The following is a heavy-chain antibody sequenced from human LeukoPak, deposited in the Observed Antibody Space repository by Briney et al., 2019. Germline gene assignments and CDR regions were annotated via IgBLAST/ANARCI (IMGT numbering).Heavy chain of an antibody. J-gene: IGHJ4*02. CDR1: GGSISSSSYY. D-gene: IGHD3-16*02. CDR3: ARFDRGGDYFDY. V-gene: IGHV4-39*01. Sequence: SETLSLTCTVSGGSISSSSYYWGWLRQPPGKGLEWIGSIYYSGSTYYNPSLMIRVTISVDTSKNQFSLKLSSVTATDTAVYYCARFDRGGDYFDYWGQGTLVTVSS. CDR2: IYYSGST.